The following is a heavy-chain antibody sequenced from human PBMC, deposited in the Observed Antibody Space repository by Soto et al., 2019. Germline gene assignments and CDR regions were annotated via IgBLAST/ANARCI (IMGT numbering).Heavy chain of an antibody. CDR2: IYYSGST. Sequence: PSETLSLTCTVSGGSISSYYWSWIRQPPGKGLEWIGYIYYSGSTNYNPSLKSRVTISVDTSKNQFSLKLSSVTAADTAVYYCARYSSWYWFDPWGQGTLVTVSS. CDR1: GGSISSYY. J-gene: IGHJ5*02. CDR3: ARYSSWYWFDP. D-gene: IGHD6-13*01. V-gene: IGHV4-59*12.